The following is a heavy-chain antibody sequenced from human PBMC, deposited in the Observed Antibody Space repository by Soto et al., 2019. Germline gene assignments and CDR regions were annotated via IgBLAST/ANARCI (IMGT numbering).Heavy chain of an antibody. CDR1: GGSISSDDFY. CDR3: ARYSSNWFQTEGMDV. Sequence: SETLSLTCTVSGGSISSDDFYWSWIRQPPGKGLEWIGYIYYSGSTNYNPSLKSRVTISVDTSKNQFSLKLSYVTAADTAVYYCARYSSNWFQTEGMDVWGQGTTVTVSS. D-gene: IGHD6-13*01. CDR2: IYYSGST. V-gene: IGHV4-61*08. J-gene: IGHJ6*02.